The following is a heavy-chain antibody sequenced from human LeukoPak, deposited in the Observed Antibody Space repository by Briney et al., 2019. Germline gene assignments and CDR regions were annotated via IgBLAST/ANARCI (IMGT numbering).Heavy chain of an antibody. V-gene: IGHV5-51*01. J-gene: IGHJ5*02. D-gene: IGHD3-10*01. CDR3: ARMVRGIDNWFDP. CDR1: GYSFTSYW. Sequence: GESLKISCQGSGYSFTSYWIAWVRQMPGKGLGWMGIIHPVDSDTRYSPSFQGQVTISADKSISTAYLQWRSLKASDTAMYYCARMVRGIDNWFDPWGRGTLVTVSS. CDR2: IHPVDSDT.